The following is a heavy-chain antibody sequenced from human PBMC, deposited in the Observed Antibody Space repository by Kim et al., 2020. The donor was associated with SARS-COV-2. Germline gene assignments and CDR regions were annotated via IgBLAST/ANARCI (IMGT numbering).Heavy chain of an antibody. V-gene: IGHV1-69*13. Sequence: SVKVSCKASGGTFSSYAISWVRQAPGQGLEWMGGIIPIFGTANYAQKFQGRVTITADESTSTAYMELSSLRSEDTAVYYCARRGRYPGAFDYWGQGTLVTVSS. CDR1: GGTFSSYA. CDR3: ARRGRYPGAFDY. CDR2: IIPIFGTA. D-gene: IGHD6-19*01. J-gene: IGHJ4*02.